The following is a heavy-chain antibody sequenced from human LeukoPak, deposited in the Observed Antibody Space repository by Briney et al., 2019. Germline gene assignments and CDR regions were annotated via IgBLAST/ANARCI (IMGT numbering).Heavy chain of an antibody. Sequence: GGSLRLSYAASGFTVSTNYMSWVRQAPGKGLEWVSVIYSGGITYYADSVKGRFNISRDNSKNTLYLQMNSLRPEDTALYYCTRRHSSGSNWGQGTLVTVSS. CDR2: IYSGGIT. V-gene: IGHV3-66*02. D-gene: IGHD6-19*01. J-gene: IGHJ4*02. CDR3: TRRHSSGSN. CDR1: GFTVSTNY.